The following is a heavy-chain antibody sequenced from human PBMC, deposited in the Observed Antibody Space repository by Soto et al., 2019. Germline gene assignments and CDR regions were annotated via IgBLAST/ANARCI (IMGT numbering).Heavy chain of an antibody. J-gene: IGHJ3*02. V-gene: IGHV3-23*01. D-gene: IGHD6-19*01. CDR1: GFSFSSYA. CDR3: AKGQVAGNVDEAFDI. CDR2: ISGRGGNT. Sequence: EVKLLESGGGLVQPGGSLRLSCAASGFSFSSYAMRWVRQAPGKGLEWVSSISGRGGNTYYADSVKGRFSNYRDNSKNPVDMQMNSLRVEDKAVDYCAKGQVAGNVDEAFDIWGQGTMVTVAS.